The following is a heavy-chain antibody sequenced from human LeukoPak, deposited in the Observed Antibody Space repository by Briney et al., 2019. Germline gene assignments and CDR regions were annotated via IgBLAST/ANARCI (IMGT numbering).Heavy chain of an antibody. D-gene: IGHD6-6*01. V-gene: IGHV4-4*09. Sequence: SETLSLTCTVSGGSISSYYWSWIRQPPGKGLEWIGYIYTSGSTNYNPSLKSRVTISVDTSKNQFSLKLSAVTAADTAVYYCAKTIAARPGGYYFDYWGQGTLVTVSS. CDR3: AKTIAARPGGYYFDY. J-gene: IGHJ4*02. CDR1: GGSISSYY. CDR2: IYTSGST.